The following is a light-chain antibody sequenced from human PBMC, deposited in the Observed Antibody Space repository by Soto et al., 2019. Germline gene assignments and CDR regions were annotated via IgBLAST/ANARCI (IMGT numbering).Light chain of an antibody. Sequence: AIQMTQSPSSLSASVGDRVTITCRASQGIRNDLGWYQQKPGKAPRLLIYAASSLQSGVPSRFSGSGSGTDFTLTISSLQPEDFSTYYCLQDYNYPLTFGGGTKVDIK. CDR3: LQDYNYPLT. V-gene: IGKV1-6*01. J-gene: IGKJ4*01. CDR2: AAS. CDR1: QGIRND.